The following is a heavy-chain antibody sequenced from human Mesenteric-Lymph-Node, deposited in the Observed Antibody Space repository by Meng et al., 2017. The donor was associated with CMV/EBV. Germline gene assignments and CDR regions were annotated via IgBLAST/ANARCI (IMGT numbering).Heavy chain of an antibody. D-gene: IGHD3-10*02. CDR1: GRAFSDYY. J-gene: IGHJ3*02. CDR2: ISSDGDTI. CDR3: ARDQGADEVLVMIGGAFDI. V-gene: IGHV3-11*04. Sequence: GESLKISCAASGRAFSDYYMSWIRQAPGKGLEWISYISSDGDTIYYSDSVKGRFTVSRDNAKNSIYLQMNSLRVDDTAVYFCARDQGADEVLVMIGGAFDIWGQGTVVTVSS.